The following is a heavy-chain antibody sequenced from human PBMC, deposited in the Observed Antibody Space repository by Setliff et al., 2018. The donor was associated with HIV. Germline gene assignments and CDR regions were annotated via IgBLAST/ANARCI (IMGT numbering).Heavy chain of an antibody. CDR3: VRVSCSSWYSIPRNYYYSMDV. D-gene: IGHD6-13*01. Sequence: SETLSLTCAVYGGSFSDNYWSWIRQSPGKGLEWIGEINHSGRTKYNPSLKSRVTTSVDTSKNQFSLRLSSVTAADTAVYYCVRVSCSSWYSIPRNYYYSMDVWGEGTTVTVSS. CDR2: INHSGRT. V-gene: IGHV4-34*01. J-gene: IGHJ6*03. CDR1: GGSFSDNY.